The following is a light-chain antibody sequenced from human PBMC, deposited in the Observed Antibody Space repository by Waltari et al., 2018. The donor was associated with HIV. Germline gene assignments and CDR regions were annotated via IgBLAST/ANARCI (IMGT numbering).Light chain of an antibody. CDR1: QRVCSSC. J-gene: IGKJ1*01. CDR3: QQYGSSPWT. V-gene: IGKV3-20*01. CDR2: DTS. Sequence: EIVLTQSPGPLSLSPVERAALSCRASQRVCSSCLTWYQQKPGQAPRLLIYDTSSRATGIPDRFSGSGSGTDFTLTISRLEPEDFAVYYCQQYGSSPWTFGHGTKVEIK.